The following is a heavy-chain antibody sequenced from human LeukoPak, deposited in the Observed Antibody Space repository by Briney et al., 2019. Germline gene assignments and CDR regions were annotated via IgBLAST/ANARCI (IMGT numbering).Heavy chain of an antibody. D-gene: IGHD6-19*01. J-gene: IGHJ6*03. Sequence: ASVKVSCKASGYIFTSHYMHWVRQAPGQGLEWMGIINPSGGSTSYAQKFQGRVTMTRDMSTSTVYMELSSLRSEDTAVYYCARDGYSSGWYDYYYYYMDVWGKGTTVTVSS. CDR2: INPSGGST. V-gene: IGHV1-46*01. CDR3: ARDGYSSGWYDYYYYYMDV. CDR1: GYIFTSHY.